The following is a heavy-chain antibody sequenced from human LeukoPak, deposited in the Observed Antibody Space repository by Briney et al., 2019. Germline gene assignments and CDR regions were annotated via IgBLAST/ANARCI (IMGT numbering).Heavy chain of an antibody. J-gene: IGHJ4*02. V-gene: IGHV4-31*03. CDR1: GGSISSGGYY. CDR2: IYYSGST. CDR3: ARQGDDFWSGYPLYYFDY. Sequence: SETLSLTCTVSGGSISSGGYYWSWIRQHPGKGLEWIGYIYYSGSTYYDPSLKSRVTISVDTSKNQFSLKPSSVTAADTAVYYCARQGDDFWSGYPLYYFDYWGQGTLVTVSS. D-gene: IGHD3-3*01.